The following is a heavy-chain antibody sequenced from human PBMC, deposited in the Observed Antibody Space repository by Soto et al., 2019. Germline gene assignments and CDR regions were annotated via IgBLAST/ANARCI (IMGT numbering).Heavy chain of an antibody. CDR2: IKPDESEK. D-gene: IGHD4-4*01. V-gene: IGHV3-7*01. CDR3: VRGGSNYAS. CDR1: GFTFSDSW. Sequence: LRLSCTASGFTFSDSWMTWVRQAPGKGLEWVARIKPDESEKKYADSVKGRFSIPRDNAKNSMYLQMDSLRGEDTAVYYCVRGGSNYASWGQGTLVTVSS. J-gene: IGHJ5*02.